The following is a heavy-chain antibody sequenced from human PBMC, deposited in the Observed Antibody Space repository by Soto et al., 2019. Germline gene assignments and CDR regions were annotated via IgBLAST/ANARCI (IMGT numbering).Heavy chain of an antibody. CDR1: GGTFSSYA. J-gene: IGHJ1*01. CDR2: ITPIFGTA. Sequence: QVQLVQSGAEVKKPGSSVKVSCKASGGTFSSYAISWVRQAPGQGLEWMGGITPIFGTANYAQKFQGRVTITADESTSTAYMELSSLRSEDTVVYYCARDQGEGYSKHKYFQHWGQGTLVTVSS. V-gene: IGHV1-69*01. D-gene: IGHD1-1*01. CDR3: ARDQGEGYSKHKYFQH.